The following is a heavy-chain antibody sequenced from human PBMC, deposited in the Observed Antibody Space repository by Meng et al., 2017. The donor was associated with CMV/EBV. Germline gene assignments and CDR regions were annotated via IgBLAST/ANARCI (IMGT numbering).Heavy chain of an antibody. D-gene: IGHD3-3*01. V-gene: IGHV3-21*04. CDR1: GFTFSSYS. CDR3: AKRERFLEWLLYDY. Sequence: GESLKISCAASGFTFSSYSMNWVRQAPGKGLEWVSSISSSSSYIYYADSVKGRFTISRDNSKNTLYLQMNSLRAEDTAVYYCAKRERFLEWLLYDYWGQGTLVTVSS. J-gene: IGHJ4*02. CDR2: ISSSSSYI.